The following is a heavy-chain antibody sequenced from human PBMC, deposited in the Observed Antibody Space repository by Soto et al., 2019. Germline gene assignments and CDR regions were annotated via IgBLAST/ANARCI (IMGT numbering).Heavy chain of an antibody. CDR2: FTPKFGTA. Sequence: QVQLVQSGAEVKKPGSSVKVSCRASGVSFTDHGISWLRQAPGQGLEWIGEFTPKFGTANYAPKFQGRVSITADESKPTASVKLRSLRPEDTAVYFCAGGGVSGFEHWYFDLWGRGTLITVAS. CDR1: GVSFTDHG. J-gene: IGHJ2*01. D-gene: IGHD5-12*01. CDR3: AGGGVSGFEHWYFDL. V-gene: IGHV1-69*01.